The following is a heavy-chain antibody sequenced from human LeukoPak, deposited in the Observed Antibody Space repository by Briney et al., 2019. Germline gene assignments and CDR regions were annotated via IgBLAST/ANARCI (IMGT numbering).Heavy chain of an antibody. V-gene: IGHV1-3*03. D-gene: IGHD5-18*01. CDR1: GYTFTGYY. J-gene: IGHJ4*02. Sequence: ASVKVSCKASGYTFTGYYMHWVRQAPGQRLEWMGWINAGNGNTKYSQEFQGRVAITRDTSASTAYMELSSLRSEDMAVYYCARADLRTAMDLDYWGQGTLVTVSS. CDR2: INAGNGNT. CDR3: ARADLRTAMDLDY.